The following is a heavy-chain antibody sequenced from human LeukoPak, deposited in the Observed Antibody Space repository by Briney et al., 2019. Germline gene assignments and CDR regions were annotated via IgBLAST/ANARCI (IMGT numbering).Heavy chain of an antibody. CDR2: IIPILGIA. CDR1: GGTFSSYA. CDR3: AKANTYSSSWKHLPYYYYGMDV. Sequence: GASVKVSCKASGGTFSSYAISWVRQAPGQGLEWMGRIIPILGIANYAQKFQGRVTITADKSTSTAYMELSSLRSEDTAVYYCAKANTYSSSWKHLPYYYYGMDVWGQGTTVTVSS. V-gene: IGHV1-69*04. J-gene: IGHJ6*02. D-gene: IGHD6-13*01.